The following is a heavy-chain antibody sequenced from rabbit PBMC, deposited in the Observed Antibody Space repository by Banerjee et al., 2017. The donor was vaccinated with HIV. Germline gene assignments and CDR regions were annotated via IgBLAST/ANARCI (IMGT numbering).Heavy chain of an antibody. V-gene: IGHV1S45*01. D-gene: IGHD6-1*01. CDR1: GFSFSNKGV. J-gene: IGHJ4*01. CDR2: INTSTGNT. Sequence: QEQLEESGGGLVKPEGSLTLTCTASGFSFSNKGVMCWVRQAPGKGLEWIACINTSTGNTVYATWAKGRFTISKTSWTTVTLQMTSLTAADTATYFCARAYATGGAYFTLWGPGTLVTVS. CDR3: ARAYATGGAYFTL.